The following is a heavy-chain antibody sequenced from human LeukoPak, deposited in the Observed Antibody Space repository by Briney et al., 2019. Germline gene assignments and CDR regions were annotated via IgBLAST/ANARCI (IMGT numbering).Heavy chain of an antibody. V-gene: IGHV3-30*04. CDR3: ARDRCSSTSCYGGYFDY. D-gene: IGHD2-2*01. CDR1: GFTFSSYA. CDR2: ISYDGSNK. Sequence: GGSLRLSCAASGFTFSSYAMHWVRQAPGKGLEWVAVISYDGSNKYYADSVKSRFTISRDNSKNTLYLQMNSLRAEDTAVYYCARDRCSSTSCYGGYFDYWGQGTLVTVSS. J-gene: IGHJ4*02.